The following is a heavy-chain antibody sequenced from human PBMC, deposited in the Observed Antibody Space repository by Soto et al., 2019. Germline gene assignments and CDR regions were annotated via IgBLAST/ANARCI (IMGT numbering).Heavy chain of an antibody. D-gene: IGHD2-2*01. CDR3: ARGVGLDCSSTSCPRIGYYYYYGMDV. CDR1: GGSISSSNW. J-gene: IGHJ6*02. CDR2: IYHSGST. Sequence: SETLSLTCAVSGGSISSSNWWSWVRQPPGKGLEWIGEIYHSGSTNYNPSLKSRVTISVDKSKNQFSLKLSSVTAADTAVYYCARGVGLDCSSTSCPRIGYYYYYGMDVWGQGTTVTVSS. V-gene: IGHV4-4*02.